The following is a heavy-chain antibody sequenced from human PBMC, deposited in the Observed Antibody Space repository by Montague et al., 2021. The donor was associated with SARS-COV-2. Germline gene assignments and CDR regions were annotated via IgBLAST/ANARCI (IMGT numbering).Heavy chain of an antibody. CDR3: ARDSGGCSPEDWLGFDP. D-gene: IGHD2-15*01. CDR2: IYYSGST. J-gene: IGHJ5*02. V-gene: IGHV4-59*01. Sequence: SETLSLTCTVSGGSISSYYWSWIRQPPGKGLEWIGYIYYSGSTNYNPSLKSRVTISVDTSKNQFSLKLSSVTAADTAVYYCARDSGGCSPEDWLGFDPWGQGTMVTVSS. CDR1: GGSISSYY.